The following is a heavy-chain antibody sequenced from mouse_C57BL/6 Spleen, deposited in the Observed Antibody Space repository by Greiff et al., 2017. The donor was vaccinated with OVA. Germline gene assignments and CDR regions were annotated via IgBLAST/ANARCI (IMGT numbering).Heavy chain of an antibody. Sequence: VQLQQSGAELVRPGTSVKVSCKASGYAFTNYLIEWVKQRPGQGLEWIGVINPGSGGTNYNEKFKGKATLTADKSSSTAYMQLSSLTSEDSAVYFCASPALGYYAMDYWGQGTSVTVSS. D-gene: IGHD1-2*01. V-gene: IGHV1-54*01. CDR3: ASPALGYYAMDY. CDR2: INPGSGGT. CDR1: GYAFTNYL. J-gene: IGHJ4*01.